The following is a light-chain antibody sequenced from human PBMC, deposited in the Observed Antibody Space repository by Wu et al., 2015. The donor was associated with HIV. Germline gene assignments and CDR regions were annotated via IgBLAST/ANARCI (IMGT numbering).Light chain of an antibody. V-gene: IGKV3-11*01. J-gene: IGKJ5*01. Sequence: EIVMTQSPATLSVSPGERATLSCRASQSVSANLAWYQQKPGQAPRLLIYDASNRATGIPARFSGSGSGTDFTLTISSLEPEDFAVYYCQQRSNWPQVTFGQGTRLEIK. CDR3: QQRSNWPQVT. CDR2: DAS. CDR1: QSVSAN.